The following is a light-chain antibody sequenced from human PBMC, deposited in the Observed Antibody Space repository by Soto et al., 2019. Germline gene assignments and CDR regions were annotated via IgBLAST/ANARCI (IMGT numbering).Light chain of an antibody. V-gene: IGLV2-23*02. J-gene: IGLJ3*02. CDR1: NSDIGSYNL. Sequence: QSALTQPASVSASPGQSITISCTGTNSDIGSYNLVSWYQQHPGKAPKLMIFQVTQRPSGVSNRLSGSKSGNTASLTISGLQVEDEADYYCCSYVHSSTWVFGGGTKLTVL. CDR3: CSYVHSSTWV. CDR2: QVT.